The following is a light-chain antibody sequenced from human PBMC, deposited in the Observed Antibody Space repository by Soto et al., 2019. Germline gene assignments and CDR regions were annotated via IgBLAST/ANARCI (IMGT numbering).Light chain of an antibody. V-gene: IGKV1-12*01. J-gene: IGKJ4*01. CDR1: QDIHTW. Sequence: DIQMTQSPSSVSASIGDRITITCRASQDIHTWLAWYQVKPGKAPELLIYAASTLQTWVPPRFSGSGSGTXXXXXXXXLQPXDYXXXXXXXAHDFPRTFGGGTKVEIK. CDR2: AAS. CDR3: XXAHDFPRT.